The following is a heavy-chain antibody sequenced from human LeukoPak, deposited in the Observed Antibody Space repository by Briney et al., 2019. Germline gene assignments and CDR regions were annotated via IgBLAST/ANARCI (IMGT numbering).Heavy chain of an antibody. CDR3: ARAMLVGPTYCDY. V-gene: IGHV1-18*01. D-gene: IGHD1-26*01. Sequence: ASVKVSCKAYGYTFTSYGIRWVRQTPGQGLEWMGWISAYNGNTNYAQKLQGRVTMTTDTSTSTAYMELRSLRSDDTAVYYCARAMLVGPTYCDYWGQGTLVTVSS. CDR2: ISAYNGNT. J-gene: IGHJ4*02. CDR1: GYTFTSYG.